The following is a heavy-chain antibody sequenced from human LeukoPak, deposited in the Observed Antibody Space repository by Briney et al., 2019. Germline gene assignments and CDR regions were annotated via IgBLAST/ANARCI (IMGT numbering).Heavy chain of an antibody. Sequence: SETLSLTCTVSGGSITSYYWSWFRQPPGKGLEGIGYIYYSGRTNHNPSHKRHVTISVDTSKTQFSLKLTSVTAADTAVYYCAKLTTAAAGSNCYYWGQRTLGTVSS. V-gene: IGHV4-59*01. D-gene: IGHD6-13*01. CDR1: GGSITSYY. J-gene: IGHJ4*02. CDR3: AKLTTAAAGSNCYY. CDR2: IYYSGRT.